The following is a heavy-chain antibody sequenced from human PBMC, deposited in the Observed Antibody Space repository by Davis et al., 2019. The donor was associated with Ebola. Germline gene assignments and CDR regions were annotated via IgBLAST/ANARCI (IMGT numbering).Heavy chain of an antibody. CDR2: INPSGGST. J-gene: IGHJ4*02. Sequence: ASVKVSCKASGYTFTSYYMHWVRQAPGQGLEWMGIINPSGGSTSYAQKFQGRVTMTRDTSISTAYMELSRLRSDDTAVYYCARGGLPLDSLMVRGVIPCPDYWGQGTLVTVSS. V-gene: IGHV1-46*01. CDR1: GYTFTSYY. D-gene: IGHD3-10*01. CDR3: ARGGLPLDSLMVRGVIPCPDY.